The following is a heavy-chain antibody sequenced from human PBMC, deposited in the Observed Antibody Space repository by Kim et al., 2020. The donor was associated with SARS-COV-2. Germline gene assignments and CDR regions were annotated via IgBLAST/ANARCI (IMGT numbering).Heavy chain of an antibody. Sequence: SETLSLTCAVYGGSFSGYYWSWIRQPPGKGLEWIGEINHSGSTNYNPSLKSRVTISVDTSKNQFSLKLSSVTAADTAVYYCARGPLMQWLTIDYWGQGTLVTVSS. V-gene: IGHV4-34*01. CDR2: INHSGST. CDR1: GGSFSGYY. CDR3: ARGPLMQWLTIDY. J-gene: IGHJ4*02. D-gene: IGHD6-19*01.